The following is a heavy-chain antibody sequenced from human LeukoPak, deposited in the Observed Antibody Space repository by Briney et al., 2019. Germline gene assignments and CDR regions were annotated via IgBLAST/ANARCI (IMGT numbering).Heavy chain of an antibody. Sequence: SETLSLTCAVYGGSFSGYYWSWIRQPPGKGLEWIGEINHSGSTNYNPSLKSRVTISIDTSKNQFSLKLSSVTAADTAVFYCVKFKRRPRTYSYDYEFWGQGTLVTVSP. J-gene: IGHJ4*02. CDR3: VKFKRRPRTYSYDYEF. V-gene: IGHV4-34*01. D-gene: IGHD5-18*01. CDR2: INHSGST. CDR1: GGSFSGYY.